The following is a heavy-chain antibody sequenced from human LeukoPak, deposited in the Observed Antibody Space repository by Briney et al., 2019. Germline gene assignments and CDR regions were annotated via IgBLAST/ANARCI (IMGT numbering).Heavy chain of an antibody. CDR3: ARRHSGSYSIDY. D-gene: IGHD1-26*01. CDR1: GGSISSYY. Sequence: SETPSLTCTVSGGSISSYYWSWIRQPPGKGPEWIGYIYNSGSTNYNPSLKSRVTISVDTSKNQFSLKLSSVTAADTAVYYCARRHSGSYSIDYWGQGTLVTVSS. J-gene: IGHJ4*02. V-gene: IGHV4-59*08. CDR2: IYNSGST.